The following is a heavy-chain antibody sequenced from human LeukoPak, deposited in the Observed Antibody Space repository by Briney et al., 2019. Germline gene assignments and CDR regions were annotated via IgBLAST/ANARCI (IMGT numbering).Heavy chain of an antibody. CDR3: ARAGENYYDFYY. CDR2: FNPSGSST. D-gene: IGHD1-26*01. V-gene: IGHV1-46*01. J-gene: IGHJ4*02. CDR1: GYTFTSFY. Sequence: GASVKVSCKASGYTFTSFYMHWVRQAPGQGLEWMGIFNPSGSSTTYAQKFQGRVTMTRDTSTSIVYMELSSLGSEDTAVYYCARAGENYYDFYYWGQGTLVTASS.